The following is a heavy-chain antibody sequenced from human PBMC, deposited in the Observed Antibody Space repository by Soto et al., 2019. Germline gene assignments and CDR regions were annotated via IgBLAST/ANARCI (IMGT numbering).Heavy chain of an antibody. V-gene: IGHV3-21*01. CDR2: IGSSSSYK. Sequence: PVGSLRLSCGASGFIVSSFSMNWVRQAPGKGLEWVSCIGSSSSYKYYADSVKGRFTISRDNAKNSLYLEMNGLRAEDTAVYYCARKGYGASGGMDVWGQVTTVTAS. CDR3: ARKGYGASGGMDV. J-gene: IGHJ6*02. CDR1: GFIVSSFS. D-gene: IGHD4-17*01.